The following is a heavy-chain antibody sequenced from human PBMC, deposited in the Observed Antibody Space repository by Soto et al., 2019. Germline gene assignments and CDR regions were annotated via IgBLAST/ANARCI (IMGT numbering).Heavy chain of an antibody. CDR1: GSSLIDTP. CDR2: FDLEERKY. D-gene: IGHD6-19*01. Sequence: QVQLVQSGAQVKRPGASVMVSCKVYGSSLIDTPIHWVRQIPGKGLEWMGGFDLEERKYIYAQKIQGRVTMTVESSTVTPFVDLSSLGSDDTAVYYCAAQKAGCACDYWRQATLVTVSS. J-gene: IGHJ4*02. V-gene: IGHV1-24*01. CDR3: AAQKAGCACDY.